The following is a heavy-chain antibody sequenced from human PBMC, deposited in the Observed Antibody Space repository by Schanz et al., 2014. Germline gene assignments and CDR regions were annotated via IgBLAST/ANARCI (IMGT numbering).Heavy chain of an antibody. CDR1: GFTFSDYS. D-gene: IGHD3-10*01. CDR2: ISGSSRTI. V-gene: IGHV3-48*01. J-gene: IGHJ4*02. Sequence: EVQLLESGGGWVQPGGSLRLSCAASGFTFSDYSMNWVRQAPGKGLEWVSYISGSSRTIYYADSMKGRFTVSRDNAENALYLQMNSLRPEDTAVYYCAKYRGYYRVSGSYRELEYWGQGTLVTVSS. CDR3: AKYRGYYRVSGSYRELEY.